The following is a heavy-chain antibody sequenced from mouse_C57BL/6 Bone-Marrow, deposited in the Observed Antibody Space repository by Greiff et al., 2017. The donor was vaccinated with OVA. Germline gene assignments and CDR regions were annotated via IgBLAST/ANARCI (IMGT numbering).Heavy chain of an antibody. CDR1: GYTFTSYT. CDR3: ARRDQAWFAY. J-gene: IGHJ3*01. Sequence: QVQLKQSGAELARPGASVQLSCKASGYTFTSYTMHLVKQRPGQGLEWIGYINPSSGYTNYNQKFKDKATLTADKSSSTAYMQLSSLTSEDSAVYYCARRDQAWFAYWGQGTLVTVSA. V-gene: IGHV1-4*01. CDR2: INPSSGYT.